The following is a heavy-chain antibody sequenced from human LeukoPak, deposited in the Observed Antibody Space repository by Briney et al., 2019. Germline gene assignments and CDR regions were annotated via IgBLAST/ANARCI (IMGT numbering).Heavy chain of an antibody. Sequence: ASVKVSCKASGYTFTSYGISWVRQAPGQGLEWMGWISAYNGNTNYAQKLQGRVTTTTDTSTSTAYMELRSLRSDDTAVYYCARGPTSDNYYDSSGYYWGDYWGQGTLVTVSS. CDR2: ISAYNGNT. V-gene: IGHV1-18*01. CDR3: ARGPTSDNYYDSSGYYWGDY. CDR1: GYTFTSYG. D-gene: IGHD3-22*01. J-gene: IGHJ4*02.